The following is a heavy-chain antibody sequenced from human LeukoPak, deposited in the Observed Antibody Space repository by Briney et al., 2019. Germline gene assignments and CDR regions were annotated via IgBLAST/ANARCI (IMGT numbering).Heavy chain of an antibody. Sequence: GGSLRLSCAVSGFTFSNYAMAWVRQAPGKGLEWVSGISATGGSTYYADSVKGRFTISRDNSKNTLYLQMNSLRVEDTAVYYCAKVWYSSSSDAFDIWGQGTMVTVSS. CDR1: GFTFSNYA. J-gene: IGHJ3*02. CDR2: ISATGGST. CDR3: AKVWYSSSSDAFDI. V-gene: IGHV3-23*01. D-gene: IGHD6-6*01.